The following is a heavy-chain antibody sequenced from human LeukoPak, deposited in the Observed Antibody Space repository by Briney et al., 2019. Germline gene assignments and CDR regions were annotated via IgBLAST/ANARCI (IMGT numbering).Heavy chain of an antibody. Sequence: SETLSLTCAVYGGSFSGYYWSWIRQPPGKGLEWIGEINHSGSTNYNPSLKSRVTISVDTSKNQFSLKLSSVTAADTAVYYCARATYGDYGVDYWGQGTLVTVSS. D-gene: IGHD4-17*01. CDR2: INHSGST. CDR1: GGSFSGYY. CDR3: ARATYGDYGVDY. J-gene: IGHJ4*02. V-gene: IGHV4-34*01.